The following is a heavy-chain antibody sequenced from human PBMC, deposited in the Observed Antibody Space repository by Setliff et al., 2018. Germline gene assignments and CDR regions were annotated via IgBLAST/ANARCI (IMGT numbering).Heavy chain of an antibody. CDR1: GGGGSFSAYY. Sequence: SETLSLTCGVSGGGGSFSAYYWSWIRQPPGKGLERIGEISPGGSTIYNPSLRSRLTISVDMSKNRVFLEVTSVTAADTAVYYCARGSHDGDVYSGGFYFFDLWGQGIQVTVSS. V-gene: IGHV4-34*01. D-gene: IGHD2-21*01. CDR2: ISPGGST. CDR3: ARGSHDGDVYSGGFYFFDL. J-gene: IGHJ4*02.